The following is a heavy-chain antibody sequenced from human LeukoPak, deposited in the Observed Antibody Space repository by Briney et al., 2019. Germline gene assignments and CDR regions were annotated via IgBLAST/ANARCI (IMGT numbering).Heavy chain of an antibody. J-gene: IGHJ3*02. D-gene: IGHD2-8*02. Sequence: GGSLRLSCAASGFSFSDYYMSWIRLTPGKGLGWVSYISSSGSAIFYADSVKGRFIISRDNTKNSLYLQMNSLRAEDTAVYYCARVVYCTGGICQIFAFDTWGQGTMVTVSS. CDR2: ISSSGSAI. CDR1: GFSFSDYY. V-gene: IGHV3-11*01. CDR3: ARVVYCTGGICQIFAFDT.